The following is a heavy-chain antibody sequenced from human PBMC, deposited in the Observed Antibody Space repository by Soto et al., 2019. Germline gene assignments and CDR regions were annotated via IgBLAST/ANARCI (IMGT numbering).Heavy chain of an antibody. D-gene: IGHD2-15*01. CDR3: VKSYCSGGSCYRLFDY. J-gene: IGHJ4*02. Sequence: AGGSLRLSCSSSGFTFSSYAMHWVRQAPGKGLEYVSAISSNGGSTYYADSVKGRFTISRDNSKNTLYLQMSSLRAEDTAVYYCVKSYCSGGSCYRLFDYWGQGTLVTVSS. CDR2: ISSNGGST. CDR1: GFTFSSYA. V-gene: IGHV3-64D*06.